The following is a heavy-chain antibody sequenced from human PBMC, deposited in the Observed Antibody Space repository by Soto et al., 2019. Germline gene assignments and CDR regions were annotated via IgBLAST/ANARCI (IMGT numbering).Heavy chain of an antibody. J-gene: IGHJ6*02. Sequence: LRLSCAASGFAFSTYAMTWVRQAPGKGLEWVSVISGSGGSSYYADSVKGRFTISRDNSKNTLFLQMNGLRAEDTAVYYCAKVTKRAAAGRYEYYKYGMDVWGQGTTVTVSS. CDR1: GFAFSTYA. CDR2: ISGSGGSS. D-gene: IGHD6-13*01. CDR3: AKVTKRAAAGRYEYYKYGMDV. V-gene: IGHV3-23*01.